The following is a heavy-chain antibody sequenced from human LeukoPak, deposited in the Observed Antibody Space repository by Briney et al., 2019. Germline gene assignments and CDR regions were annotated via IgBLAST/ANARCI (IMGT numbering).Heavy chain of an antibody. V-gene: IGHV4-4*07. CDR2: IHMSGST. Sequence: SETLSLTCTVSGDSINSYHWSWIRQPAGKGLEWIGRIHMSGSTNYNPSLRSRVAISMDNYKNQFSLKLKSVTAADTAVYYCARDDSSRDDSGGYHYWGQGTLVTISS. J-gene: IGHJ4*02. D-gene: IGHD3-22*01. CDR1: GDSINSYH. CDR3: ARDDSSRDDSGGYHY.